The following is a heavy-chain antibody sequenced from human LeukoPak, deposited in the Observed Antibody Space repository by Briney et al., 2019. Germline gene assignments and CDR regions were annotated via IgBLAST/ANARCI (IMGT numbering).Heavy chain of an antibody. CDR2: ISYDGSNK. J-gene: IGHJ4*02. CDR3: ARAPHYCSSTSCYSYFDY. D-gene: IGHD2-2*01. CDR1: GFTFSSYA. V-gene: IGHV3-30*04. Sequence: GRSLRLSCAASGFTFSSYAMHWVRQAPGKGLEWVAVISYDGSNKYYADSVKGRFTISRDNSKNTLYLQMNSLRAEDTAVYYCARAPHYCSSTSCYSYFDYWGQGTLVTVSS.